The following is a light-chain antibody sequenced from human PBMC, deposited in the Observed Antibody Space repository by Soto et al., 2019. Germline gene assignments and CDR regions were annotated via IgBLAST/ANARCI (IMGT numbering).Light chain of an antibody. CDR2: DVS. J-gene: IGLJ2*01. V-gene: IGLV2-14*03. CDR1: SSDVGGYDY. CDR3: SSYTSSSTLVL. Sequence: QSALTQPASVSGSPGQSFTISCTGTSSDVGGYDYVSWYQHHPGKAPKLMIYDVSNRPSGVSNRFSGSKSGNTASLTISGLQAEDEADYYCSSYTSSSTLVLFGGGTKVTVL.